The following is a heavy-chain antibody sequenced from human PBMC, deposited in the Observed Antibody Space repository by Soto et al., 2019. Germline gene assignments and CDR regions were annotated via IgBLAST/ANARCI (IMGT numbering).Heavy chain of an antibody. D-gene: IGHD5-12*01. CDR1: GFTFGDYA. CDR3: TRSPSKYSGYDFYYPFDY. J-gene: IGHJ4*02. CDR2: IRSKAYGGTT. Sequence: GGSLRLSCTASGFTFGDYAMSWFRQAPGKGLEWVGFIRSKAYGGTTEYAASVKGRFTISRDDSKSIAYLQMNSLKTEDTAVYYCTRSPSKYSGYDFYYPFDYWGQGTLVTVSS. V-gene: IGHV3-49*03.